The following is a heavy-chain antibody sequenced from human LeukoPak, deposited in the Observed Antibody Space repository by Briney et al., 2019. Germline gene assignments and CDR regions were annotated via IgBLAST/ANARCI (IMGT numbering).Heavy chain of an antibody. CDR3: AREDGGFLEWPAPFDP. D-gene: IGHD3-3*01. Sequence: GGSLRLSCAASGFTFSSYEMNWVRQAPGKGLEWVSYIRSSGSTIYYADSVKGRFTISRDNAKNSLYLQMNSLRAEDTAVYYCAREDGGFLEWPAPFDPWGQGTLVTVSS. J-gene: IGHJ5*02. V-gene: IGHV3-48*03. CDR2: IRSSGSTI. CDR1: GFTFSSYE.